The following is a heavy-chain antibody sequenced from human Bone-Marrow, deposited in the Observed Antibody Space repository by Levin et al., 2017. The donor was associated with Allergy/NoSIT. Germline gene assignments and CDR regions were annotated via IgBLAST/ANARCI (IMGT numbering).Heavy chain of an antibody. CDR2: LHYSGSS. CDR1: GDSISSYY. Sequence: SETLSLTCTVSGDSISSYYWSWIRQPPGKGLEWIGYLHYSGSSNYNPSLKSRVSMSIDASRNQFSLNLSSVTAADTAVYYCARAIRWFDPWGQGTLVTVSS. V-gene: IGHV4-59*01. CDR3: ARAIRWFDP. J-gene: IGHJ5*02.